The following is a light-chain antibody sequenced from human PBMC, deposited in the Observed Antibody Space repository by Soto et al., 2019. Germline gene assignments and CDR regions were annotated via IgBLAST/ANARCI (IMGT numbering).Light chain of an antibody. Sequence: EIVLTQSPVSLSLSPGERATLSCRASQSVDSYLVWYQQKVGQAPRLLIFGASNRATGIPARFSGSGSGTDFTLTINSLEPEDFAVYYCQQRSNWPITVGQGKRLEV. CDR2: GAS. J-gene: IGKJ5*01. V-gene: IGKV3-11*01. CDR3: QQRSNWPIT. CDR1: QSVDSY.